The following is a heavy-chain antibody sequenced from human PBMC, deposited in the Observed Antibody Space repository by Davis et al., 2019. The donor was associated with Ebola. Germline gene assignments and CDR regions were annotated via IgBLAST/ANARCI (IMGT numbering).Heavy chain of an antibody. CDR3: AREREQQLVNYYYGLDV. D-gene: IGHD6-13*01. V-gene: IGHV3-21*06. CDR2: ISSSSSYI. Sequence: PGGSLRLSCAASGFTFSSYSMNWVRQAPGKGLEWVSCISSSSSYIYYADSVKGRFTLSRDNAKNSVYLQMNSLRAEDTAVYYCAREREQQLVNYYYGLDVWGLGTTVTVSS. J-gene: IGHJ6*02. CDR1: GFTFSSYS.